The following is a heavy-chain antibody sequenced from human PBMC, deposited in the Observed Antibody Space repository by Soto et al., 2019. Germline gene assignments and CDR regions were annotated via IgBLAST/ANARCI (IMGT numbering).Heavy chain of an antibody. J-gene: IGHJ6*02. Sequence: QVQLVESGGGLVKPGGSLRVSCAASGITFSDCYMNWIRQAPGKGLEWVSYMSSSGDSINYAGSVRGRFTVSRDNAKNSLYLQMNSLRAEDTAMYYCARVRFGQWGYAMDVWGQGTTVTVSS. CDR2: MSSSGDSI. CDR3: ARVRFGQWGYAMDV. CDR1: GITFSDCY. V-gene: IGHV3-11*01. D-gene: IGHD3-10*01.